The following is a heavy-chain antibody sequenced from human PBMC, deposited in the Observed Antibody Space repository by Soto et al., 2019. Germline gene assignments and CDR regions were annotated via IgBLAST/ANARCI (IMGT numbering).Heavy chain of an antibody. J-gene: IGHJ4*02. D-gene: IGHD2-2*01. CDR3: ARGHRSSCKIFDS. Sequence: EVQLVESGGGLVKPGGSVRLSCAASGFTFSNAWMSWVRQAPGKGLEWVGRIKSKSAGGTTEYDAPVKDRFTISRDDSKNTLYLQMNSLKIEDTAVYYCARGHRSSCKIFDSWGQGTLVTVSS. CDR2: IKSKSAGGTT. V-gene: IGHV3-15*01. CDR1: GFTFSNAW.